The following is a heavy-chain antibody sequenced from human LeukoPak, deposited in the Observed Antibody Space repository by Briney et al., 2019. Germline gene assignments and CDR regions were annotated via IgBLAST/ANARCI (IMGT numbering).Heavy chain of an antibody. CDR1: GGSISSYY. Sequence: SETLSLTCTVSGGSISSYYWSWIRQPPGKGLEWIGYIYYSGSTNYNLSLKSRVTISVDTSKNQFSLKLSSVTAADTAVYYCARVGPLRFLEWLPSWFDPWGQGTLVTVSS. V-gene: IGHV4-59*01. D-gene: IGHD3-3*01. J-gene: IGHJ5*02. CDR3: ARVGPLRFLEWLPSWFDP. CDR2: IYYSGST.